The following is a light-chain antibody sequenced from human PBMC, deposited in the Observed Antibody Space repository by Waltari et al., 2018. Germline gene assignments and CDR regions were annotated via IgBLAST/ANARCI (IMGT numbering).Light chain of an antibody. CDR2: GAS. CDR3: QQSSTTPWT. J-gene: IGKJ1*01. Sequence: DIQVTQSPSSLSASVGDRVSITCRASQSISNFLNWYQQKPGKAPMLLVYGASTLQTGVPSRFSGSGAGTDFTLTISSLQSEDFATYYCQQSSTTPWTFGQGTKVDIK. V-gene: IGKV1-39*01. CDR1: QSISNF.